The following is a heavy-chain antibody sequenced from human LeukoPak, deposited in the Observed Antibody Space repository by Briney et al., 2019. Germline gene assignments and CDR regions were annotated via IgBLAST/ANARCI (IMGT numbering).Heavy chain of an antibody. D-gene: IGHD6-13*01. J-gene: IGHJ4*02. Sequence: GGSLRLSCAASGFTFDDYAMHWVRQAPGKGLEWVSGISWNSGSIGHADSVKGRFTISRDNAKNSLYLQMNSLRAEDTALYYCAKDISDHIAAAGRGLDYWGQGTLVTVSS. CDR1: GFTFDDYA. CDR2: ISWNSGSI. CDR3: AKDISDHIAAAGRGLDY. V-gene: IGHV3-9*01.